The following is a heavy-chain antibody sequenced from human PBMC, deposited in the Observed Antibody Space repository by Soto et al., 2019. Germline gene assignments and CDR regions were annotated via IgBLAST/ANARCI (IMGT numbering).Heavy chain of an antibody. Sequence: PSSSXSLTCTVSGCCSVIYDLSLIGHPPGKGLEWIGYIYYSWSTNYNPSLKSRVTISVDTSKNQSSLKLSSVTAAETAVYYCARVKALRLRSGANNWLETWGPGTLVTV. V-gene: IGHV4-59*01. CDR3: ARVKALRLRSGANNWLET. CDR2: IYYSWST. D-gene: IGHD5-12*01. CDR1: GCCSVIYD. J-gene: IGHJ5*02.